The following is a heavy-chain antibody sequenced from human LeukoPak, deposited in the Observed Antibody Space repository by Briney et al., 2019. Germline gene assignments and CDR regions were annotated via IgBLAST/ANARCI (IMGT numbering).Heavy chain of an antibody. Sequence: GGSLRLSCTASGFTFDDYGMSWVRQAPGKGLEWVSGINWNGGSTGYADSVKGRFTISRDNAKNPLYLQMNSLRAEDTALYYCARAWSSSAGGFDYWGQGTLVTVSS. CDR3: ARAWSSSAGGFDY. CDR1: GFTFDDYG. V-gene: IGHV3-20*04. J-gene: IGHJ4*02. D-gene: IGHD6-6*01. CDR2: INWNGGST.